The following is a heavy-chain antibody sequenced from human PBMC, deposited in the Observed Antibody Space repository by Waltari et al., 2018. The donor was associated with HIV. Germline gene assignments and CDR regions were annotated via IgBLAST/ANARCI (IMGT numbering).Heavy chain of an antibody. CDR3: HRRGKLFRGVVDLDV. D-gene: IGHD3-10*01. V-gene: IGHV3-73*01. CDR1: GFSFSGSD. CDR2: IRTKADRFAT. Sequence: EVQLVQSGGDLVQPGGSLKVSCAASGFSFSGSDIHWVRQASGKGLEWIGRIRTKADRFATAYVASVKGRFIMSSDDSESKSYLQMSSLKIEDTAVYYCHRRGKLFRGVVDLDVWGQGTTVIVSS. J-gene: IGHJ6*02.